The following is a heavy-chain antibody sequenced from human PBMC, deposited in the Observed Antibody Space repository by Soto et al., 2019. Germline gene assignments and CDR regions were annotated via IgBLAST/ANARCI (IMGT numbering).Heavy chain of an antibody. CDR3: ARVLGGGIAARPAGYYGMDV. D-gene: IGHD6-6*01. CDR2: INPNSGGT. CDR1: GYTFTGYY. Sequence: QVQLVQSGAEVKKPGASVKVSCKASGYTFTGYYMHWVRQAPGQGLEWMGWINPNSGGTNYAQKFQGWVTMTRDTSISTAYMERSRLRSDDTAVYYCARVLGGGIAARPAGYYGMDVWGQGTTVTVSS. J-gene: IGHJ6*02. V-gene: IGHV1-2*04.